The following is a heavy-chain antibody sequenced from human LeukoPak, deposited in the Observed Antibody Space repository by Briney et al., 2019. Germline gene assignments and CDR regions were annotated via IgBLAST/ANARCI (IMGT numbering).Heavy chain of an antibody. CDR1: GYSFTSYW. V-gene: IGHV5-51*01. CDR2: IYPGDSDT. Sequence: GESLKISCKGSGYSFTSYWIGWVRQMPGKGLEWMGIIYPGDSDTRYSPSFQGQVTISADKSISTAYRQWSSLKASDTAMYYCASRESSSWLGFDYWGQGTLVTVSS. J-gene: IGHJ4*02. D-gene: IGHD6-13*01. CDR3: ASRESSSWLGFDY.